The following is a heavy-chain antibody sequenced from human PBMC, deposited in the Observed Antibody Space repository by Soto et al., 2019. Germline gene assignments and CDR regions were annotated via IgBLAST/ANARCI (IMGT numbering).Heavy chain of an antibody. J-gene: IGHJ4*02. Sequence: SETLSLTCTVSGGSISSYYWSWIRQPPGKGLEWIGYIYYSGSTNYNPSLKSRVTISVDTSKNQFSLKLSSVTAADTAVYYCARAMITFGGVIVWGYFDYWGQGTLVTVSS. V-gene: IGHV4-59*01. CDR2: IYYSGST. CDR3: ARAMITFGGVIVWGYFDY. D-gene: IGHD3-16*01. CDR1: GGSISSYY.